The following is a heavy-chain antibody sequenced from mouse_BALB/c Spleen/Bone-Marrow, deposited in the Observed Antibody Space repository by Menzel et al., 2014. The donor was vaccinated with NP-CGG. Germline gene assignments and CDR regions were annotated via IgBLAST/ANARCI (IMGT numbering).Heavy chain of an antibody. CDR1: EFSLTSYG. Sequence: VQRVESGPGLVAPSQSLSITCTVSEFSLTSYGVHWVRQPPGKGLEWLGVIWAGVSTNYNSALMSRLSISKDNSKSQVFLKMNSLQTDDTAMYYCARGGSSRARFAYWGQGTLVTVSA. V-gene: IGHV2-9*02. CDR2: IWAGVST. J-gene: IGHJ3*01. CDR3: ARGGSSRARFAY. D-gene: IGHD1-1*01.